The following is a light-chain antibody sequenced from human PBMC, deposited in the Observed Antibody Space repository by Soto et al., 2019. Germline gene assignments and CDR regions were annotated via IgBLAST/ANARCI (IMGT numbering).Light chain of an antibody. J-gene: IGLJ1*01. Sequence: QSALTQPASVSGSPGQSITISCTGTSSDVGGYNYVSWYQQHPGKAPKLMIYEVSNRPSGVSNRFSGSKSGNTASLTISGLQAEDEAAYYCISYTSSSIDYVFGTGTKGTVL. CDR1: SSDVGGYNY. CDR2: EVS. V-gene: IGLV2-14*01. CDR3: ISYTSSSIDYV.